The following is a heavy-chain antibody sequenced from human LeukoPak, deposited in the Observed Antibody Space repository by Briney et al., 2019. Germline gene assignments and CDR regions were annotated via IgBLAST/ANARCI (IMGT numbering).Heavy chain of an antibody. CDR2: ISGSGGST. V-gene: IGHV3-23*01. D-gene: IGHD6-19*01. CDR3: AKWSGWYDRYYFDY. CDR1: GFTFISYA. Sequence: PGGSLRLFCAASGFTFISYAMSWVRQAPGKGLEWVSAISGSGGSTYYADSVKGRFTISRDNSKNTLYLQMNSLRAEDTAVYYCAKWSGWYDRYYFDYWGQGTLVTVSS. J-gene: IGHJ4*02.